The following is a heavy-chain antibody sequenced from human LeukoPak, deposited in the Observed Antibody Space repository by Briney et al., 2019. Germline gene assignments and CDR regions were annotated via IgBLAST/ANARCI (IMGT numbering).Heavy chain of an antibody. V-gene: IGHV4-34*01. Sequence: SETLSLTCAVYGGSFSGYYWSWIRQPPGKGLEWIGEINHSGNTNYNPSHKSRVNISVDTPKNQFSLKLSSVTAADTAVYYCARGDRAAAATFDYWGQGTLVTVSS. D-gene: IGHD6-13*01. CDR1: GGSFSGYY. J-gene: IGHJ4*02. CDR2: INHSGNT. CDR3: ARGDRAAAATFDY.